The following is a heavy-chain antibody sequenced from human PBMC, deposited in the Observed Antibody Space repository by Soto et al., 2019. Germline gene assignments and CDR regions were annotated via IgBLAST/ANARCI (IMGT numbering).Heavy chain of an antibody. CDR3: ARDIGVAPGDY. V-gene: IGHV3-66*01. Sequence: GGSLRLSCAVSGFTVSINYMSWVRQAPGKGLEWVSVIYTGGSTSYADSVKGRFTISRDNSKNTVYLQMNSLRAEDTALYYCARDIGVAPGDYWGQGT. D-gene: IGHD2-8*01. CDR1: GFTVSINY. J-gene: IGHJ4*02. CDR2: IYTGGST.